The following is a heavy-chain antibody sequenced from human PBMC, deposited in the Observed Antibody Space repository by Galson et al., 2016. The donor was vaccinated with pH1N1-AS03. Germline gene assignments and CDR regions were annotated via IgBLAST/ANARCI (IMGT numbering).Heavy chain of an antibody. V-gene: IGHV3-23*01. CDR1: GFTFSNYA. Sequence: SLRLSCAASGFTFSNYAMGWVRQAPGKGLEWVSALSNSAASTYYADSVTGRFTISRDNSKNTLYLQMNSLRAEDTAIYYCARKIHFSGPLDYWGQGTLVTVSS. D-gene: IGHD6-19*01. CDR3: ARKIHFSGPLDY. CDR2: LSNSAAST. J-gene: IGHJ4*02.